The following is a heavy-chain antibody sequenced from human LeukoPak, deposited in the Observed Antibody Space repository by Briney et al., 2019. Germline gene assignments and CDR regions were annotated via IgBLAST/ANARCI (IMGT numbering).Heavy chain of an antibody. V-gene: IGHV4-30-4*01. J-gene: IGHJ5*02. CDR1: GGSISSGDYY. CDR3: ARFARFLAFDP. Sequence: PSETLSLTCTVSGGSISSGDYYWSWIRQPPGKGLEWIGCIYYSGSTYYNPSLKSRVTISVDTSKNQFSLKLSSVTAADTAVYYCARFARFLAFDPWGQGTLVTVSS. CDR2: IYYSGST. D-gene: IGHD3-3*01.